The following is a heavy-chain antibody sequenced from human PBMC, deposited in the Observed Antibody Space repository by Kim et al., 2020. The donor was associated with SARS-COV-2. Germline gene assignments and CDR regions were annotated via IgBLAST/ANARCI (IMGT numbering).Heavy chain of an antibody. J-gene: IGHJ5*02. CDR3: AKDTWIHPPGWFDP. Sequence: ADSVKGRFTISRDNSKNTLYLQMNSLRAEDTAVYYCAKDTWIHPPGWFDPWGQGTLVTVSS. D-gene: IGHD5-18*01. V-gene: IGHV3-23*01.